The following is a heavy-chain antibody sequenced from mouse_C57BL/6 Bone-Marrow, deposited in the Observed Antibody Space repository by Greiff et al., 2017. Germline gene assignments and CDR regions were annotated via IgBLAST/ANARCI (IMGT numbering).Heavy chain of an antibody. D-gene: IGHD1-1*01. Sequence: VQLQQSGAELARPGASVKMSCKASGYTFTSYPMHWVKQRPGQGLEWIGYINPSSGYTKYNQKFKDKATLTADKSSSTSNMQLSSLTSEDSAVYDCARSHGSSYGFDVWGTGTTVTVSS. CDR2: INPSSGYT. V-gene: IGHV1-4*01. CDR3: ARSHGSSYGFDV. CDR1: GYTFTSYP. J-gene: IGHJ1*03.